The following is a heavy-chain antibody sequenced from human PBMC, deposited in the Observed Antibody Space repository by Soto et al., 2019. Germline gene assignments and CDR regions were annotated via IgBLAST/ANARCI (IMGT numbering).Heavy chain of an antibody. V-gene: IGHV3-33*01. D-gene: IGHD2-2*01. CDR1: GFTFSSYG. J-gene: IGHJ4*02. CDR3: ARDRCSSTSCYVVSRGFSSGWYVFDY. CDR2: IWYDGSNK. Sequence: QVQLVESGGGVVQPGRSLRLSCAASGFTFSSYGMHWVRQAPGKGLEWVAVIWYDGSNKYYADSVKGRFTISRDKSKNTVYLRMNSLRAEDTAVYYCARDRCSSTSCYVVSRGFSSGWYVFDYWGQGTLVTVSS.